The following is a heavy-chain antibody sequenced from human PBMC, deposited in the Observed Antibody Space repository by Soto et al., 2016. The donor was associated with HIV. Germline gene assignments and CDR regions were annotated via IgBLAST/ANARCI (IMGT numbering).Heavy chain of an antibody. V-gene: IGHV3-74*01. CDR2: INSDGSST. Sequence: EVQLVESGGGLVQPGGSLRLSCAASGFTFSSYWMHWVRQAPGKGLVWVSRINSDGSSTSYADSVKGRFTIPRDNAKNTLYLQMSSLRAEDTAVYYCASGGVPYIWGSYRHDYWGQGTLVTVSS. CDR3: ASGGVPYIWGSYRHDY. J-gene: IGHJ4*02. D-gene: IGHD3-16*02. CDR1: GFTFSSYW.